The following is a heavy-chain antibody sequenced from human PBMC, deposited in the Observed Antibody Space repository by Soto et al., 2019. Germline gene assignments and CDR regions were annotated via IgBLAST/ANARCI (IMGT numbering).Heavy chain of an antibody. CDR1: GGTFSSYA. CDR3: ARDSRGGDYGMDV. D-gene: IGHD3-10*01. CDR2: IIPIFGTA. V-gene: IGHV1-69*12. J-gene: IGHJ6*02. Sequence: QVQLVQSGAEVKKPGSSVKVSCKASGGTFSSYAISWVRQAPGQGLEWMGGIIPIFGTANYAQKFQGRVTVTADESTNTAYRELSSLKSEDTAVYYCARDSRGGDYGMDVWGQGTTVTVSS.